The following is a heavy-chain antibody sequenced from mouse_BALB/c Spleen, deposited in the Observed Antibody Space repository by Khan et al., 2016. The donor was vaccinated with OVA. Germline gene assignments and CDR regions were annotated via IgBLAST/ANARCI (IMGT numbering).Heavy chain of an antibody. CDR3: ARVNYGSRDYFDY. Sequence: QVQLQQSGAELMKPGASVKISCKATGYTFSGYWLEWVKQRLGHGLEWIGEILPGSGSSNYNEKFKGKATFTADISSKTIYMQLSSLTSEDSAVYYCARVNYGSRDYFDYWGQGTTLTVSS. CDR2: ILPGSGSS. CDR1: GYTFSGYW. V-gene: IGHV1-9*01. D-gene: IGHD1-1*01. J-gene: IGHJ2*01.